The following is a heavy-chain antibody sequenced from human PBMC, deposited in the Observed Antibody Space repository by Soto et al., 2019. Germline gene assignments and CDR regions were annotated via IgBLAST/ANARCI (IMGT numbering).Heavy chain of an antibody. CDR3: TRDSKWYGGQYFQD. V-gene: IGHV3-23*01. D-gene: IGHD2-8*01. CDR1: GFTFKYYA. CDR2: ISGSGDKT. Sequence: EVQLLQSGGGLAQPGTSLRLSCAASGFTFKYYAMTWVRQAPGKGLEWVSTISGSGDKTDYADSVKGRFRVSRDNSKDTLYLQMDRLRADDTALYCCTRDSKWYGGQYFQDWGQGTLVTVSS. J-gene: IGHJ1*01.